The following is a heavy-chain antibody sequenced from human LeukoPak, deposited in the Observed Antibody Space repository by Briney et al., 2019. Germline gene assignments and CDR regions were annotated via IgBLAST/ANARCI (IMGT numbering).Heavy chain of an antibody. CDR2: VTNNGATT. CDR1: GFTFSSNS. CDR3: AKDWGYGSGTYYPH. Sequence: GSLRLSCAASGFTFSSNSMNWVRQAPGRGLEWVSVVTNNGATTYYADSVKGRFTISRDNSKNMLYLQMNSLRAEDTAVYYCAKDWGYGSGTYYPHWGQGTLVTVSS. J-gene: IGHJ4*02. V-gene: IGHV3-23*01. D-gene: IGHD3-10*01.